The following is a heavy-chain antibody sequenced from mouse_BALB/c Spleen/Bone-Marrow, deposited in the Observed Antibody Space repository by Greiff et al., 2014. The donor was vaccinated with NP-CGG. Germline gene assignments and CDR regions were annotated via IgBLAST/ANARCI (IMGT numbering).Heavy chain of an antibody. J-gene: IGHJ3*01. CDR1: GFNIKDTY. CDR3: AHDAPFAY. D-gene: IGHD2-3*01. CDR2: IDPANGNT. Sequence: EVQLQQSGAELVKPGASVKLSCTTSGFNIKDTYIHWVKQRPEQGLEWIGRIDPANGNTKYDPEFQGKATITADTSSNTAYPHLSSLTSEDTAVYSCAHDAPFAYWGQGTLVTVSA. V-gene: IGHV14-3*02.